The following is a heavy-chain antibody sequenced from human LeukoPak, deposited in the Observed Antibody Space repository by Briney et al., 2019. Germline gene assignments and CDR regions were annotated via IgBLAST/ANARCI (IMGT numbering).Heavy chain of an antibody. CDR1: GGSISSGGYY. CDR2: IYYSGST. J-gene: IGHJ5*02. D-gene: IGHD6-19*01. Sequence: KPSETLSLTCAISGGSISSGGYYWSWIRQPPGKGLECIGYIYYSGSTKYNPSLKSRVTISIDTSKNQFSLKLSSVTAADTAVYYCARGYSSGWSGNIWFDPWGQGTLVTVSS. CDR3: ARGYSSGWSGNIWFDP. V-gene: IGHV4-61*08.